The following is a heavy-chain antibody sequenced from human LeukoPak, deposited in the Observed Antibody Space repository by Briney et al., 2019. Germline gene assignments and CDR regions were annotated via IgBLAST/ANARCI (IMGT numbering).Heavy chain of an antibody. V-gene: IGHV3-69-1*01. CDR2: VSSDSTV. Sequence: GGSLRLSCAASGFTFNTYWMHWVRQAPGKGLAWVSTVSSDSTVHYAESVKGRFTISKDNAKNSLYLQMNSLRAEDTAVYYCVRDSLGSHFDYWGQGTLVTVSS. D-gene: IGHD1-26*01. CDR1: GFTFNTYW. J-gene: IGHJ4*02. CDR3: VRDSLGSHFDY.